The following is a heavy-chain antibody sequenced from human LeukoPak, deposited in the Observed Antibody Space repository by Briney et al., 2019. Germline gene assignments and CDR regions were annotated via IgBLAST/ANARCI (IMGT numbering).Heavy chain of an antibody. D-gene: IGHD2-15*01. CDR2: NNHSGST. CDR1: GGAFSGFY. J-gene: IGHJ5*02. V-gene: IGHV4-34*01. Sequence: SETLSLTCAVYGGAFSGFYWGWIRQPPGEGAGWIGGNNHSGSTNYNPSLKSRVTISVDTSKNQFSLKLSSVTAADTAVYYCARRVVVVVAVLNWFDPWGQGTLVTVSS. CDR3: ARRVVVVVAVLNWFDP.